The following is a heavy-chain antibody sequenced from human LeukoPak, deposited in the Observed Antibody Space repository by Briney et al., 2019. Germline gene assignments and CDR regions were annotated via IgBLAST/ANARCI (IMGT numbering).Heavy chain of an antibody. CDR1: GFTFSSYE. D-gene: IGHD5-24*01. V-gene: IGHV3-48*03. CDR3: ARKMATISVAFDY. Sequence: PGGSLRPSCAASGFTFSSYEMNWVRQAPGKGLEWVSYISSSGSTIYYADSVKGRFTISRDNAKNSLYLQMNSLRAEDTAVYYCARKMATISVAFDYWGQGTLVTVSS. CDR2: ISSSGSTI. J-gene: IGHJ4*02.